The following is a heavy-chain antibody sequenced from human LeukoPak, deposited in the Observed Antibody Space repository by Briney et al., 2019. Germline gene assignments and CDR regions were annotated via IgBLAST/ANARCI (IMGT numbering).Heavy chain of an antibody. J-gene: IGHJ3*02. D-gene: IGHD4-23*01. Sequence: SETLSLTCTVSGGSISSSSYYWGWIRQPPGKGLEWIGSIYYSGSTYYNPSLKGRVTLSVDTSKNQFSLKLSSVTAADTAVYYCARNLATVVTPNAFDIWGQGTMVTVSS. V-gene: IGHV4-39*01. CDR3: ARNLATVVTPNAFDI. CDR1: GGSISSSSYY. CDR2: IYYSGST.